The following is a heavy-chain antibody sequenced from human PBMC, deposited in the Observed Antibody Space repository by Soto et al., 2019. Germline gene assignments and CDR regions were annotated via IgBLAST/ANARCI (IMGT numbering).Heavy chain of an antibody. V-gene: IGHV3-23*01. D-gene: IGHD6-19*01. J-gene: IGHJ5*02. CDR3: AKDNLAPYSKGWAIRFDP. CDR1: GFTFSSYA. CDR2: IGGSGSYT. Sequence: DVHLLESGGGLVQPGGSLRLSCAASGFTFSSYAMGWVRQAPGEGLEWVSSIGGSGSYTYYADSVKARFTISRDNFKSTLYLQMNSLRAEDTAVYYCAKDNLAPYSKGWAIRFDPWGQGTLVTVSS.